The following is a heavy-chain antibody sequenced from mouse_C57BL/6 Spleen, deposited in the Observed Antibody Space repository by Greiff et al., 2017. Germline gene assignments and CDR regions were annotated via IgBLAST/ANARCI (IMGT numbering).Heavy chain of an antibody. CDR3: ARWSNYESAMDY. CDR2: IDPSDSYT. D-gene: IGHD2-5*01. CDR1: GYTFTSYW. Sequence: QVQLQQPGAELVRPGTSVKLSCKASGYTFTSYWMHWVKQRPGQGLEWIGVIDPSDSYTNYNQKFKGKATLTVDTSSSTAYMQLSSLTSEDSAVYYCARWSNYESAMDYWGQGTSVTVSS. J-gene: IGHJ4*01. V-gene: IGHV1-59*01.